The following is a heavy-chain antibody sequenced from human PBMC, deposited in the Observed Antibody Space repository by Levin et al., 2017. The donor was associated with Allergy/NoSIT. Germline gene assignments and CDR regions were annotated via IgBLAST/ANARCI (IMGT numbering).Heavy chain of an antibody. CDR1: GFTLSSYG. CDR3: AARTGTLPYYFDY. V-gene: IGHV3-23*01. CDR2: ITGGVGNT. J-gene: IGHJ4*02. Sequence: ASETLSLTCVASGFTLSSYGMSWVRQAPGKGLEWVSSITGGVGNTHHADSVKGRFTISRDSSRNTLYLQMNSLRAEDTALYYCAARTGTLPYYFDYWGQGTLVTVSA.